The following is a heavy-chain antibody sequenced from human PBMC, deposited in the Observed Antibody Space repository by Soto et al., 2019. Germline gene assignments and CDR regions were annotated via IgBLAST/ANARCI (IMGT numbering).Heavy chain of an antibody. CDR1: GYTFTSYD. CDR3: ARRGCSSSWYYYYYYGMDV. CDR2: MNPNSGNT. Sequence: QVQLVQSGAEVKKPGASVKVSCKASGYTFTSYDINWVRQAPGQGLEWMGWMNPNSGNTGYAQKFQGRVTMTRNTSISTAYMELSSLRSEDTAVYYCARRGCSSSWYYYYYYGMDVWGQGTTVTVSS. V-gene: IGHV1-8*01. D-gene: IGHD6-13*01. J-gene: IGHJ6*02.